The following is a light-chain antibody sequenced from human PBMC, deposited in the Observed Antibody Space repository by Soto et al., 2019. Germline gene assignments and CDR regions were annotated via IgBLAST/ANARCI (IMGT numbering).Light chain of an antibody. CDR1: QDIRSD. V-gene: IGKV1-17*01. CDR2: AAS. Sequence: DIQMTQSPSSLSASVGDRVTITCRASQDIRSDLGWFQQKPGKAPKRLMYAASTLESGVPSRFSGSRSGTEFTLPVSSLQPEDFATYYCLQHNTYPFTFGPGTKVDIK. J-gene: IGKJ3*01. CDR3: LQHNTYPFT.